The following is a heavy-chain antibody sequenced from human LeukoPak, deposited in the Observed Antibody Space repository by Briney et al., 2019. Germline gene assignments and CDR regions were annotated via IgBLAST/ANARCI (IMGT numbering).Heavy chain of an antibody. J-gene: IGHJ4*02. CDR2: IYSGCDT. D-gene: IGHD4-17*01. CDR3: ARGIVDYGDYGLDY. Sequence: PGGSLRLSCAASGFTVSSKYMSWVRQAPGKGLEWVSVIYSGCDTYYADSVKGRFTISRDNSKNTLYLQMNSLRAEDTALYYCARGIVDYGDYGLDYWGQGTLVTVSS. CDR1: GFTVSSKY. V-gene: IGHV3-66*01.